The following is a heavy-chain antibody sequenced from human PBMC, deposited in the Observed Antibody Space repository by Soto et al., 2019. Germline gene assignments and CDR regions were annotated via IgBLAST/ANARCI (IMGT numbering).Heavy chain of an antibody. Sequence: QVQLVQFGAEVKKPGASVKVSCKASGYTFSTCYMHWVRQAPGQGYEWMGIINPSGGSTTYAQKFQGRVTMTRDTSTTTVYMELSSLKSEDTAVYYCARYDYNGYYFDYWGQGTLVTVSS. CDR1: GYTFSTCY. CDR2: INPSGGST. D-gene: IGHD4-4*01. CDR3: ARYDYNGYYFDY. J-gene: IGHJ4*02. V-gene: IGHV1-46*01.